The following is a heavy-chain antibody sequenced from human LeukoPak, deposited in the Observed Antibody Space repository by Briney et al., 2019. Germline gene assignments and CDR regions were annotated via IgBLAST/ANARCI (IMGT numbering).Heavy chain of an antibody. CDR1: GYSFTSYW. CDR2: IYPDDSDT. Sequence: GESLKISCKGSGYSFTSYWIGWVRQMPGKGLEWMGIIYPDDSDTRYSPSFQGQVTISADKSISTAYLQWSSLKASDTAMYYCARSPDSIFGAFDYWGQGTLVTVSS. CDR3: ARSPDSIFGAFDY. D-gene: IGHD3-3*01. J-gene: IGHJ4*02. V-gene: IGHV5-51*01.